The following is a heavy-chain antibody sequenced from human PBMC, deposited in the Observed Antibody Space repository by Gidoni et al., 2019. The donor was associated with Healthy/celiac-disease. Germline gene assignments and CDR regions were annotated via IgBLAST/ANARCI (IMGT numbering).Heavy chain of an antibody. CDR1: GYSISTGYY. D-gene: IGHD2-15*01. J-gene: IGHJ5*02. Sequence: QVQLQESGPGLVKPSETLSLTCTVSGYSISTGYYWGWIRQPPGKGLEWIGSIYRSGSTYYNPALKSRVTISVDTSKNQFSLKLSSVTAADTAVYYCASRIETRWFDPWGQGTLVTVSS. V-gene: IGHV4-38-2*02. CDR3: ASRIETRWFDP. CDR2: IYRSGST.